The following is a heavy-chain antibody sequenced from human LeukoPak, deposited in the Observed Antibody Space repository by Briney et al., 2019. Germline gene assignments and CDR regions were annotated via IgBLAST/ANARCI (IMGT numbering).Heavy chain of an antibody. D-gene: IGHD5-12*01. V-gene: IGHV4-38-2*02. Sequence: SETLSLTCTVSGYSISTGYYWGWIRQPPGKGLEWIGSIYHSGNTSYNPSLKSRVSISVDTSKNQFSLKLSSVTAADTAVYYCARVSGYYWESFYDYWGQGTLVTVSS. CDR1: GYSISTGYY. CDR2: IYHSGNT. CDR3: ARVSGYYWESFYDY. J-gene: IGHJ4*02.